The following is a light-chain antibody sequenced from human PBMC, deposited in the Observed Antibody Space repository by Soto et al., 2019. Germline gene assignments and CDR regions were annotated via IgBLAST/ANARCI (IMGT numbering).Light chain of an antibody. CDR2: VNSDGSH. CDR1: SGHSNYA. Sequence: QPVLTQSPSASSSLGASVKVTCTLSSGHSNYAIAWHQQQPEKGPRYLMKVNSDGSHSKGDGIPDRFSGSSSGAERYLTISRLQSEDEADYYCQTWGTGIKVFGAGTKVTVL. J-gene: IGLJ1*01. V-gene: IGLV4-69*01. CDR3: QTWGTGIKV.